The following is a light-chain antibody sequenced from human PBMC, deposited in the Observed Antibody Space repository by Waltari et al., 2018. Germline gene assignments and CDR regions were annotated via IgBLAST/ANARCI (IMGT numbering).Light chain of an antibody. Sequence: SYVLTQPTSVSVAPGQTANMPCGGSNIGSKSVHWYQQKPGQAPVLVVFDGSDRPAGVPERISGSTAADTATLTISGAEAGDEAADYCQVWDSSNDHWVFGGGTKLTVL. J-gene: IGLJ3*02. CDR1: NIGSKS. V-gene: IGLV3-21*02. CDR2: DGS. CDR3: QVWDSSNDHWV.